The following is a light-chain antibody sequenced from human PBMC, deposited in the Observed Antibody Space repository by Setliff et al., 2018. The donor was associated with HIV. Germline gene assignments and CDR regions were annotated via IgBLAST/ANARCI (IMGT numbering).Light chain of an antibody. V-gene: IGLV2-23*02. CDR3: CSYAGSFTYWV. Sequence: SALTQPASVSWSPGQSITISCTGTSSDVGGYDFVSWYQQYPGKAPKLMIYDVSKRPSGVSNRFSGSKSGNTASLTISGLQAEDEGDYYCCSYAGSFTYWVFGGGTKVTVL. J-gene: IGLJ3*02. CDR2: DVS. CDR1: SSDVGGYDF.